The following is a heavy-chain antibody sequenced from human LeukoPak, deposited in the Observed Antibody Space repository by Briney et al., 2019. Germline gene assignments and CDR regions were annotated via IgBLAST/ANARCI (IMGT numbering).Heavy chain of an antibody. CDR3: ARGAVSPDCSGGSCYHLDI. V-gene: IGHV1-8*02. Sequence: ASVKVSCKASGYTFTSYGISWVRQATGQGLEWMGWINSKSGNTGYAQKFQGRVTMTRDISITTAYMEVSSLTSDDTAVYYCARGAVSPDCSGGSCYHLDIWGQGTVVAVSS. D-gene: IGHD2-15*01. J-gene: IGHJ3*02. CDR1: GYTFTSYG. CDR2: INSKSGNT.